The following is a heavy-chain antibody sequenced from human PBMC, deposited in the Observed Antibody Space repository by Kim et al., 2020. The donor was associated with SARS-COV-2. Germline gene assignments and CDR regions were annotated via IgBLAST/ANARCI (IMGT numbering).Heavy chain of an antibody. CDR3: ARGAYGDVSFDY. Sequence: ASVKVSCKACGYMFTSYGFSWVRQAPGQGLEWLGWISARDGNTKYGQKVQGRVIMTTDTSTNTAYMELWSLRSDDTAMYYCARGAYGDVSFDYWGQGTLVTGCS. V-gene: IGHV1-18*04. CDR2: ISARDGNT. CDR1: GYMFTSYG. J-gene: IGHJ4*02. D-gene: IGHD4-17*01.